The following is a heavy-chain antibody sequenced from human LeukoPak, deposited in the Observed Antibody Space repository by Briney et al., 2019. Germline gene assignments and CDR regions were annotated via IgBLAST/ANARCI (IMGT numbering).Heavy chain of an antibody. J-gene: IGHJ6*03. CDR3: ARVLPNWNYLGAYYYMDV. CDR2: IYYSGST. D-gene: IGHD1-7*01. Sequence: SETLSLTCTVSGGSISSSSYYWGWIRQPPGKGLEWIGSIYYSGSTYYNPSLKSRVTISVDTSKNQFSLKLSSVTAADTAVYYCARVLPNWNYLGAYYYMDVWGKGTTVTVSS. CDR1: GGSISSSSYY. V-gene: IGHV4-39*01.